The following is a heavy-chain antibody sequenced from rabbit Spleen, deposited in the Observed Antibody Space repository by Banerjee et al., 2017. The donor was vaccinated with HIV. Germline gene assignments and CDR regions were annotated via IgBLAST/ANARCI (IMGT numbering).Heavy chain of an antibody. CDR2: IDPVFGST. D-gene: IGHD7-1*01. Sequence: QDQLVESGGDLVQPGGSLKLSCKASGFDFSSYGMSWVRQAPGKGLEWIGYIDPVFGSTYYASWVNGRFTISSDNAQNTLYLQLKSLTAADTATYFCARGPPYAGYTTYGYVYFNLWGPGTLVTVS. V-gene: IGHV1S47*01. J-gene: IGHJ4*01. CDR1: GFDFSSYG. CDR3: ARGPPYAGYTTYGYVYFNL.